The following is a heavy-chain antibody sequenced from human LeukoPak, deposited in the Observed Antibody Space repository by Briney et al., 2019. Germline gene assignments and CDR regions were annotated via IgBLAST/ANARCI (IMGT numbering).Heavy chain of an antibody. V-gene: IGHV4-4*07. CDR2: IYTSGTT. CDR1: GDSITNYY. J-gene: IGHJ4*02. D-gene: IGHD2-2*03. CDR3: STSGYCSSASCSDF. Sequence: SETLSLTCTVPGDSITNYYWSWIRQPAGKGLEWIGRIYTSGTTNYNPSLKRRVTMSVDTSKNQFSLKLSSVTAADTAVYYCSTSGYCSSASCSDFWGQGTLVTVSS.